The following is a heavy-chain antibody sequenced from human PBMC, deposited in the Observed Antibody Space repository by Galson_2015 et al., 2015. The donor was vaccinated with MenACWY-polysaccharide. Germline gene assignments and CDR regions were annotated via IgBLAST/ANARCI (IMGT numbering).Heavy chain of an antibody. J-gene: IGHJ4*02. D-gene: IGHD3-10*01. V-gene: IGHV3-23*01. Sequence: SLRLSCAGSGLTFSSYGMGWVRQAPGKGLEWVSGLSPTTGNTYYADSVRGRFTISRDNSKNTLYLQMDSLRAEDTALYYCAKGAAHYGSGNYYDYWGQGTLVTVSP. CDR1: GLTFSSYG. CDR2: LSPTTGNT. CDR3: AKGAAHYGSGNYYDY.